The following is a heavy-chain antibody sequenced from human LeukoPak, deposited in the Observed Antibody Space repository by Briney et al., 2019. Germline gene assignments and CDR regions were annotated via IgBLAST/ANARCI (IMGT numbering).Heavy chain of an antibody. CDR1: GYTFTSYA. V-gene: IGHV7-4-1*02. Sequence: ASVKVSCKASGYTFTSYAMNWARQAPGQGLEWMGWINTNTGNPTYAQGFTGRFVFSLDTSVSTAYLQISSLKAEDTAVYYCARDRDIAAAGWGPTGAQNWFDPWGQGTLVTVSS. D-gene: IGHD6-13*01. CDR2: INTNTGNP. CDR3: ARDRDIAAAGWGPTGAQNWFDP. J-gene: IGHJ5*02.